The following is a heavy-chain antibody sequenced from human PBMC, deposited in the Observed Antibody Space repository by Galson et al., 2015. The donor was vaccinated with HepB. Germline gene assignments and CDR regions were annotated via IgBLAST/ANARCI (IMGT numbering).Heavy chain of an antibody. CDR1: GESINSAGFA. CDR2: IYRSGNT. CDR3: ARDHRYYHSSDYYSLAFDI. J-gene: IGHJ3*02. D-gene: IGHD3-22*01. V-gene: IGHV4-30-2*01. Sequence: TLSLTCTVSGESINSAGFAWSWIRQPPGKGLEWIGYIYRSGNTYYNPSLQSRVTVSLDRSNNQFSLNLTSVTAADTAVYYCARDHRYYHSSDYYSLAFDIWGQGAMVTVSS.